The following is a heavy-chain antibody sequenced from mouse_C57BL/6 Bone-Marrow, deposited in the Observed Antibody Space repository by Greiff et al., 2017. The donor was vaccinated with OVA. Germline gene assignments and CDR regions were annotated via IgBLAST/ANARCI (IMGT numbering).Heavy chain of an antibody. V-gene: IGHV1-69*01. Sequence: QVQLQQPGAELVMPGASVKLSCKASGYTFTSYWMHWVKQRPGQGLEWIGEIDPSDSYTNYNQKFKGKSTLTVDKSSSTAYMQLSSLTSEDSAVYYCARLLRYPYYYAMDYWGQGTSVTVSS. D-gene: IGHD1-1*01. CDR3: ARLLRYPYYYAMDY. J-gene: IGHJ4*01. CDR2: IDPSDSYT. CDR1: GYTFTSYW.